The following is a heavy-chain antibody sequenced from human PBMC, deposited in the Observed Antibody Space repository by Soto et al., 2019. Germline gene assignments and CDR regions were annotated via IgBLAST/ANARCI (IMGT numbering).Heavy chain of an antibody. CDR3: ARSAVAITSVGYFDY. V-gene: IGHV4-28*01. D-gene: IGHD3-22*01. J-gene: IGHJ4*02. Sequence: TLSLTWAVSGYSISSSNWWGWIRQPPGKGLEWIGYIYYSGSTYYNPSLKSRVTMSVDTSKNQFSLKLSSVTAVDTAVYYCARSAVAITSVGYFDYWGQGTQVTVSS. CDR2: IYYSGST. CDR1: GYSISSSNW.